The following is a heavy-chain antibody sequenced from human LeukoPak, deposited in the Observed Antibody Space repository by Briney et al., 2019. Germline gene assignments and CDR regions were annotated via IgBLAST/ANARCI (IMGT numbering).Heavy chain of an antibody. J-gene: IGHJ4*02. D-gene: IGHD2-15*01. V-gene: IGHV4-38-2*01. CDR2: IYHSGST. Sequence: SETLSLTCAVSGYSISSGYYWGWIRQPPGKGLEWIGSIYHSGSTYYNPSPKSRVTISVDTSKNQFSLKLSSVTVADTAVYYCARRGYCSGGSCYGDWGQGTLVTVSS. CDR3: ARRGYCSGGSCYGD. CDR1: GYSISSGYY.